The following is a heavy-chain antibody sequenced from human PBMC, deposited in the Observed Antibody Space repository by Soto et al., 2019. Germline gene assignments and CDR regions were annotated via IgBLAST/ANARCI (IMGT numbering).Heavy chain of an antibody. V-gene: IGHV3-23*01. CDR1: RFTFTSYA. Sequence: GGSLRLSCVASRFTFTSYAMSWVRQAPGKGLEWVAAISASGGATIHADSVKGRLTIARDNSKNTLYLQMNSLRAEDTAVYYCAKDVEGGSLFRGAFDYWGQGTQVTVSS. D-gene: IGHD1-26*01. J-gene: IGHJ4*02. CDR3: AKDVEGGSLFRGAFDY. CDR2: ISASGGAT.